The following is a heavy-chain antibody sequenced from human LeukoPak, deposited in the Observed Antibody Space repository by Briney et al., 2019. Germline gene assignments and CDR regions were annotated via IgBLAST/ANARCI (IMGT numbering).Heavy chain of an antibody. CDR3: VYYDSSGYYYGRLRY. Sequence: GGSLRLSCAASGFTFSSYAMSWVRQAPGKGLEWVSGISADGANTLYADSVKGRFTISRDNSKNTLYLHMRSLRAEDAAMYFCVYYDSSGYYYGRLRYWGQGTPVTVSS. J-gene: IGHJ4*02. D-gene: IGHD3-22*01. CDR1: GFTFSSYA. V-gene: IGHV3-23*01. CDR2: ISADGANT.